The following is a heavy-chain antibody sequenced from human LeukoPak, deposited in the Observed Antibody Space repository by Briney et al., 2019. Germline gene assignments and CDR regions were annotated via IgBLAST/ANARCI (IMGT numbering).Heavy chain of an antibody. V-gene: IGHV2-5*02. Sequence: SGPTLVNPTQTLTLTCTFSGFSLNTRGVGVGWIRQPPGKALEWLALIYWDDDKSYNPSLKSRLTITKDTSKNQVVLTMTNMDPVDTATYYRAHRNLAAADNWFDPWGQGTLVTVSS. D-gene: IGHD6-13*01. CDR1: GFSLNTRGVG. CDR3: AHRNLAAADNWFDP. CDR2: IYWDDDK. J-gene: IGHJ5*02.